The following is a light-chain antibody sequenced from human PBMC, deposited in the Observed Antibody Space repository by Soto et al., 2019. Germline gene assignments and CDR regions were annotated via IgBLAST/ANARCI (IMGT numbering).Light chain of an antibody. CDR2: DAS. J-gene: IGKJ1*01. CDR3: QQFYNYPRT. Sequence: DIQMTQSPSSLSASVGNRVTITCRASQSISTYLNWYQKKPGKAPNLLIYDASRLQSGVPSRFSGSGSGTDFTLTISYLQSEDFGTYYCQQFYNYPRTFGQGTKVDIK. CDR1: QSISTY. V-gene: IGKV1-39*01.